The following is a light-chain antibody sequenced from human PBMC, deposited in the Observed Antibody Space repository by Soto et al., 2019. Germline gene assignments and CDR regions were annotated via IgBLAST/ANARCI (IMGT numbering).Light chain of an antibody. CDR2: GAS. CDR1: QSVNSR. Sequence: EIVLTQSPGTLSLSPGERATLSCRASQSVNSRLAWYQHIPGQAPRLLIYGASNRATGIPDRFSGSGSGTEFTLTISSLQSEDFAVYYCQQYNNWPWTFGQGTKV. CDR3: QQYNNWPWT. V-gene: IGKV3D-15*01. J-gene: IGKJ1*01.